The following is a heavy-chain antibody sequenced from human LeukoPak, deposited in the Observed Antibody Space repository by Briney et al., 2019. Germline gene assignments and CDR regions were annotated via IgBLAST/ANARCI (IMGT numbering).Heavy chain of an antibody. CDR3: ARVWLRDYMDV. V-gene: IGHV3-23*01. CDR1: GFTFRSYA. D-gene: IGHD5-12*01. Sequence: EGSLRLSCAVSGFTFRSYAMNWVRQAPGKGLEWVAAITADGGSTHYTTSVKGRFIISRDTPKNTLSLQMNSLRAEDTAVYFCARVWLRDYMDVWGEGTTVSVSS. CDR2: ITADGGST. J-gene: IGHJ6*03.